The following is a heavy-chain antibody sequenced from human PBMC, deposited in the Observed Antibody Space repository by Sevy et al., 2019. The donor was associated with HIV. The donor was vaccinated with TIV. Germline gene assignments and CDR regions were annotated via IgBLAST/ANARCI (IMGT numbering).Heavy chain of an antibody. V-gene: IGHV3-30-3*01. CDR2: ISYDGSTK. CDR1: GFTFSTYA. D-gene: IGHD7-27*01. CDR3: ATAPPQMGKVYWFDY. J-gene: IGHJ4*02. Sequence: GGSLRLSCAASGFTFSTYAIHWVRQAPGKGLEWVAIISYDGSTKYYADSVKGRFTISRDNSKNTVYMQMNSLRAEDAAIYYCATAPPQMGKVYWFDYWGQGTLVTVSS.